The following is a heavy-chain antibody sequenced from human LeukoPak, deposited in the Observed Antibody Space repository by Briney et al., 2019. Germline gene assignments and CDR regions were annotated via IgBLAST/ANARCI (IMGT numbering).Heavy chain of an antibody. J-gene: IGHJ4*02. Sequence: PGGSLRLSCAASGFIFSDYYMSWIRQAPGKGLEWISYISSSSSYTNYVDSVKGRFTISRDNAKNSLYLQMNSLRAEDTAVYYCAKWKYGSDFGYFDYWGQGTLVTVSS. D-gene: IGHD3-10*01. V-gene: IGHV3-11*03. CDR1: GFIFSDYY. CDR2: ISSSSSYT. CDR3: AKWKYGSDFGYFDY.